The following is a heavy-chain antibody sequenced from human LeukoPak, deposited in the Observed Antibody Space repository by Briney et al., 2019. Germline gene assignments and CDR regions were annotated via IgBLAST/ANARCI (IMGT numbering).Heavy chain of an antibody. CDR3: ARDRDFAFDI. V-gene: IGHV3-48*02. J-gene: IGHJ3*02. CDR2: ISCITGAI. Sequence: GSHRLSCAASGFTFSSYSMNWVRQAPGKGLEWVSYISCITGAIFYADSVKGRFTISTDNAKNSLYLQMNSLRDDDTAVYYCARDRDFAFDIWGQGTMV. CDR1: GFTFSSYS.